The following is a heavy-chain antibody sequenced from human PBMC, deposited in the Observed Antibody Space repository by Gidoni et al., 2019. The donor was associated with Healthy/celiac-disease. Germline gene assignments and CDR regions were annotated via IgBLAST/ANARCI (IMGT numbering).Heavy chain of an antibody. CDR2: ISWNSGSI. Sequence: EVQLVESGGGLVQPGRSLRLSCAASGFTFDDYAMHWVRQAPGKGLEWVSGISWNSGSIGYADSVKGRFTISRDNAKNSLYLQMNSLRAEDTALYYCASGGPTEWLGHHFDYWGQGTLVTVSS. CDR3: ASGGPTEWLGHHFDY. V-gene: IGHV3-9*01. D-gene: IGHD6-19*01. J-gene: IGHJ4*02. CDR1: GFTFDDYA.